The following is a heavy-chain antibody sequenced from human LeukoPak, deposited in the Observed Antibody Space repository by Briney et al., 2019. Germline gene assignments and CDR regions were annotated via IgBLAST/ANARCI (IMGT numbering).Heavy chain of an antibody. CDR1: GFTFDDYA. D-gene: IGHD3-3*01. CDR3: ARVMSGYYVVLDM. Sequence: GGSLRLSCAASGFTFDDYAMHWVRQAPGKGLVWVSRIRTDGLETSYADSVKGRFTVSRDNAKNTLYLQMNSLRAEDTAVYYCARVMSGYYVVLDMWGQGTMVTASS. CDR2: IRTDGLET. V-gene: IGHV3-74*01. J-gene: IGHJ3*02.